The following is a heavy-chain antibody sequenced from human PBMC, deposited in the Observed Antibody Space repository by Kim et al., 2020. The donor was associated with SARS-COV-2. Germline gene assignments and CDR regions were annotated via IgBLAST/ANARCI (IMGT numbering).Heavy chain of an antibody. V-gene: IGHV3-15*01. J-gene: IGHJ4*02. CDR3: TTDLSITMVRGVIVYFDY. Sequence: KGRFTISRDDSKNTLYLPMNSLKTEDPAVYYCTTDLSITMVRGVIVYFDYWGQGTLVTVSS. D-gene: IGHD3-10*01.